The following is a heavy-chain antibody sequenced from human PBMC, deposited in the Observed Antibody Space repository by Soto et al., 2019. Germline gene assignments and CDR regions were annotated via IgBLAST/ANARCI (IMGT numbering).Heavy chain of an antibody. J-gene: IGHJ6*02. CDR2: INPSGGST. V-gene: IGHV1-46*01. Sequence: ASVKVSCKASGYTFTNYYMHWVRQAPGQGLEFMGIINPSGGSTSYAQRFQGRVTMTRDTSTSTVYMELSSLRSQDTAVYFCARNLAALGNYAMDVWGHGTTVTVSS. CDR1: GYTFTNYY. CDR3: ARNLAALGNYAMDV. D-gene: IGHD6-13*01.